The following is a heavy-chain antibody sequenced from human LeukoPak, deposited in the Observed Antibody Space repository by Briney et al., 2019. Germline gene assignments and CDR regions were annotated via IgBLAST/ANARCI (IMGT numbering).Heavy chain of an antibody. CDR2: LSYDGSNK. V-gene: IGHV3-30-3*01. J-gene: IGHJ4*02. D-gene: IGHD2-2*02. CDR1: GFTFSSYA. Sequence: GGSLRLSCAASGFTFSSYAMHWVRQAPGKGLEWVAVLSYDGSNKYYADSVKGRFTISRDNSKNSLYLQMSSLRAEDSAMYYCATYRHLPYWGQGILVTVSS. CDR3: ATYRHLPY.